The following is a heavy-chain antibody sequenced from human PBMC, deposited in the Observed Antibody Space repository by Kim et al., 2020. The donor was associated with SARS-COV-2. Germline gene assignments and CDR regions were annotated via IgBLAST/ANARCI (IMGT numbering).Heavy chain of an antibody. D-gene: IGHD3-10*01. CDR2: GST. J-gene: IGHJ4*02. CDR3: AKGRLWFLY. V-gene: IGHV3-23*01. Sequence: GSTYYADAVEGRFTVSRDNSKNTLYLQMNSLRADDTAVYYCAKGRLWFLYWGQGTLVTVSS.